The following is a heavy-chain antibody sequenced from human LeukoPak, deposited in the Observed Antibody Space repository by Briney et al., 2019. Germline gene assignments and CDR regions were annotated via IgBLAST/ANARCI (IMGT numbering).Heavy chain of an antibody. D-gene: IGHD3-9*01. CDR2: ISAYNGNT. Sequence: GASVKVSCKASGYTFTSYGISWVRQAPGQGLEWMGWISAYNGNTNYAQKLQGRVTMTTDTSTNTAYMELRSLRSDDTAVYYCARVHYDILTGYLEGRFDDYWGQGTLVTVSS. CDR3: ARVHYDILTGYLEGRFDDY. J-gene: IGHJ4*02. V-gene: IGHV1-18*01. CDR1: GYTFTSYG.